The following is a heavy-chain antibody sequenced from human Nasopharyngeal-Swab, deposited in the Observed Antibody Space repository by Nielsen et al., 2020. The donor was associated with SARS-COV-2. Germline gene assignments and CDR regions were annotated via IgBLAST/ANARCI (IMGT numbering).Heavy chain of an antibody. J-gene: IGHJ6*03. Sequence: RQAPGKGLEWIGYIYYSGSTYYNPSLKSRVTTSVDTSKNQFSLKLSSVTAADTAVYYCARDPTPLNYYYYYYMDVWGKGTTVPSP. CDR3: ARDPTPLNYYYYYYMDV. V-gene: IGHV4-30-4*01. CDR2: IYYSGST.